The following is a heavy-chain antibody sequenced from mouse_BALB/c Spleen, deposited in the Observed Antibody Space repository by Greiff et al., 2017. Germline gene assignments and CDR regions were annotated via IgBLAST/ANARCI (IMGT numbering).Heavy chain of an antibody. CDR2: IYPGNVNT. Sequence: QVQLKQSGPELVKPGASVRISCKASGYTFTSYYIHWVKQRPGQGLEWIGWIYPGNVNTKYNEKFKGKATLTADKSSSTAYMQLSSLTSEDSAVYFCARGGSSRYYAMDYWGQGTSVTVSS. CDR1: GYTFTSYY. CDR3: ARGGSSRYYAMDY. J-gene: IGHJ4*01. D-gene: IGHD1-1*01. V-gene: IGHV1S56*01.